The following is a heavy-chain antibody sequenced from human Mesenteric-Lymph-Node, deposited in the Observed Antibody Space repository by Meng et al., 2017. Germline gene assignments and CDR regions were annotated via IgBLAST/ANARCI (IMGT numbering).Heavy chain of an antibody. CDR1: GGTFSSYA. D-gene: IGHD5-12*01. J-gene: IGHJ4*02. CDR3: AGRGYSGYDSGGDFDY. CDR2: IIPIFGTA. V-gene: IGHV1-69*05. Sequence: SVKVSCKASGGTFSSYAISWVRQAPGQGLEWMGGIIPIFGTANYAQKFQGRVTITTDESTSTAYMELSSLRSEDTAVYYCAGRGYSGYDSGGDFDYWGQGTLVTVSS.